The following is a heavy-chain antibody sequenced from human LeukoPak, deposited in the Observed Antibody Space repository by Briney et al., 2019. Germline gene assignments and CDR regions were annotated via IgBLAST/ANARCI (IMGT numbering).Heavy chain of an antibody. CDR1: GFTFSSYT. CDR2: ISSSSTYI. Sequence: GGSLRLSCAASGFTFSSYTINWVRQAPGKGLEWVSSISSSSTYIYYADSVEGRLTISRDNAENSLFLEMNSLRAEDTAVYYCARDLGTTMITSLGYWGQGTLVTVSS. D-gene: IGHD3-22*01. V-gene: IGHV3-21*01. CDR3: ARDLGTTMITSLGY. J-gene: IGHJ4*02.